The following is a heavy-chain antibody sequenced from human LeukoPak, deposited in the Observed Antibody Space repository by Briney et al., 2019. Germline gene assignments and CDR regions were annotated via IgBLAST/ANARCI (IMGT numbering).Heavy chain of an antibody. J-gene: IGHJ4*02. CDR3: ARTLYGGKAQIDY. D-gene: IGHD4-23*01. CDR1: GGSISSYD. Sequence: TSETLSLTCTVSGGSISSYDWSWLRQPPGKGLEWIGYIYYSGSTNYNPSLKSRVTISVDTSKNQFSLKLSSVTAADTAVYYCARTLYGGKAQIDYWGQGTLVTVSS. CDR2: IYYSGST. V-gene: IGHV4-59*01.